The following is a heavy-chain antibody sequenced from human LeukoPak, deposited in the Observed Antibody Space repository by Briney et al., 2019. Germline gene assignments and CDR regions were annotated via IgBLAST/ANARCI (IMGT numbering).Heavy chain of an antibody. CDR2: IYYSGST. CDR1: GGSISSYY. V-gene: IGHV4-59*01. Sequence: SETLSLTCTVSGGSISSYYWSWIRQPPGKGLEWIGYIYYSGSTNYNPSLKSRVTISVDTSKNQFSLELSSVTAADTAVYYCASQYSSGWTRYWGQGTLVTVSS. D-gene: IGHD6-19*01. J-gene: IGHJ4*02. CDR3: ASQYSSGWTRY.